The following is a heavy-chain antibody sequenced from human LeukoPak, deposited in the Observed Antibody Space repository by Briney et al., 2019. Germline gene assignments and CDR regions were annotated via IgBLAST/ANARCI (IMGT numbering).Heavy chain of an antibody. V-gene: IGHV3-21*01. CDR1: GFTFSSYS. D-gene: IGHD3-16*01. CDR3: ARDRGGYFDY. Sequence: PGGSLRLSCAASGFTFSSYSMNWVRQAPGKGLEWVSFISSSSSYIYYADSVKGRFTISRDNAKNSLYLQMNSLRAEDTAVYYCARDRGGYFDYWGQGTLVTVSS. CDR2: ISSSSSYI. J-gene: IGHJ4*02.